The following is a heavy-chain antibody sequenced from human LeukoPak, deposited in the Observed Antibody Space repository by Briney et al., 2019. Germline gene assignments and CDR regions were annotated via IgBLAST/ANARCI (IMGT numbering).Heavy chain of an antibody. Sequence: GASVKVSCKASGYTFTSYGISWVRQAPGQGLEWMGWISAYNGNTNYAQELQGRVTMTTDTSTSTAYMELRSLRSDDTAVYYCAVGSGYSSSTDAFDIWGQGTMVTVSS. CDR3: AVGSGYSSSTDAFDI. CDR1: GYTFTSYG. V-gene: IGHV1-18*01. CDR2: ISAYNGNT. J-gene: IGHJ3*02. D-gene: IGHD6-13*01.